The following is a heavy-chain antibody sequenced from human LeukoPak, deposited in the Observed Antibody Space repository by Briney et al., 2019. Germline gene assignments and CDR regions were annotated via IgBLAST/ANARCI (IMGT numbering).Heavy chain of an antibody. J-gene: IGHJ5*02. CDR2: ISYDGSNK. D-gene: IGHD3-3*01. V-gene: IGHV3-30-3*01. CDR1: GFTFSSYA. Sequence: PGGSLRLSCAASGFTFSSYAMHWVRQAPGKGLEWVAVISYDGSNKYYADSVKGRFTISRDNSKNTLYLQMNSLRAEDTAVHYCASLGRTIFGVVTDPLRRWFDPWGQGTLVTVSS. CDR3: ASLGRTIFGVVTDPLRRWFDP.